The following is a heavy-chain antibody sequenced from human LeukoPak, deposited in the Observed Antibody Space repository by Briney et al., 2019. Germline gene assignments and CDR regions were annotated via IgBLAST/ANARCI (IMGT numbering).Heavy chain of an antibody. V-gene: IGHV3-21*01. CDR2: ISSSSSYI. D-gene: IGHD3-9*01. CDR1: GFTFSSYS. J-gene: IGHJ4*02. CDR3: ASFGTRRYYDILTGYYNANDY. Sequence: KPGGSLRLSCAASGFTFSSYSMNWVRQAPGKGLEWVSSISSSSSYIYYADSVKGRFTISRDNAKNSLYLQMNSLRAADTAVYYCASFGTRRYYDILTGYYNANDYWGQGTLVTVSS.